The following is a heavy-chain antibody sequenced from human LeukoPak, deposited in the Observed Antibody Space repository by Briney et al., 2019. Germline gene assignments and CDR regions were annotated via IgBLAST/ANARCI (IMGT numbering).Heavy chain of an antibody. CDR3: ARAGYNWNHGAFDI. CDR1: GFTFSNYA. CDR2: ISYDGRNK. D-gene: IGHD1-14*01. V-gene: IGHV3-30*04. J-gene: IGHJ3*02. Sequence: PGRSLRLSCAASGFTFSNYAMHWVRQAPGKGLEWVAVISYDGRNKQYADSAKGRFTISRDNSKNTLYLQTNSLRAEDTAVYYCARAGYNWNHGAFDIWGQGTMVAVSS.